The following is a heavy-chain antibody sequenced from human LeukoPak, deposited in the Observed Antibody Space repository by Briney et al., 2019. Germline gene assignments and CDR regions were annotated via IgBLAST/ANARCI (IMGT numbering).Heavy chain of an antibody. CDR2: VFYTGST. J-gene: IGHJ3*01. D-gene: IGHD6-19*01. V-gene: IGHV4-59*01. Sequence: SETLSLTCIVSGGSISTYYWTWIRQPPGKGLEWIGNVFYTGSTNYNPSLQSRVTVSVDTSKNQFSLQLTSVAAADTAVYYCVRLGPQFDSFDVWGQGTLVTVSS. CDR1: GGSISTYY. CDR3: VRLGPQFDSFDV.